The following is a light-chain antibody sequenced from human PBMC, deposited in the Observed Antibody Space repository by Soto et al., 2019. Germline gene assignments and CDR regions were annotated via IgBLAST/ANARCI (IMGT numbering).Light chain of an antibody. V-gene: IGKV3-15*01. J-gene: IGKJ5*01. Sequence: EIVLTQSPGTLSLSPGERATLSCRASQSVSSSNLAWYQQKPGQAPRLLIYGASTRATGIPARFSGSGSGTEFTLTISSLQSEDFAVYYCQQYNNWPRITFGQGTRLEIK. CDR2: GAS. CDR1: QSVSSSN. CDR3: QQYNNWPRIT.